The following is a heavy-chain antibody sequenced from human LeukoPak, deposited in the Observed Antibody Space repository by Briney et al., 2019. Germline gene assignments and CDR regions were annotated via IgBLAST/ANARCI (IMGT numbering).Heavy chain of an antibody. Sequence: GGSLRLSCAASGFTFSDYYMSWIRQAPGKGLEWVSYISSSGSTIYYADSVKGRFTISRDNAKNSLYLQMNSLRAEDTAVYYCAKDGSYSSSWYGAFDIWGQGTMVTVSS. CDR2: ISSSGSTI. V-gene: IGHV3-11*01. D-gene: IGHD6-13*01. CDR3: AKDGSYSSSWYGAFDI. CDR1: GFTFSDYY. J-gene: IGHJ3*02.